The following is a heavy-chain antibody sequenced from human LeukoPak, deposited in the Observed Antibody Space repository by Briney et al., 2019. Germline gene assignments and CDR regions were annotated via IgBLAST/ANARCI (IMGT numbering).Heavy chain of an antibody. CDR1: GFTVSSNY. CDR3: ARDRGSPDAFDI. CDR2: ISGSGGST. Sequence: GGSLRLSCAASGFTVSSNYMSWVRQAPGKGLEWVSAISGSGGSTYYADSVKGRFTISRDNAKNTLYLQMNSLRAEDTAVYYCARDRGSPDAFDIWGQGTTVTVSS. V-gene: IGHV3-23*01. J-gene: IGHJ3*02. D-gene: IGHD6-19*01.